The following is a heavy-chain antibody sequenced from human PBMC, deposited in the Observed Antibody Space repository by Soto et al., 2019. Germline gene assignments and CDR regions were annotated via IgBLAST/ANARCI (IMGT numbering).Heavy chain of an antibody. D-gene: IGHD3-10*01. CDR3: ARVRVIRGVIPSHFGL. Sequence: QAHLAQSGAEVKKPGSSVTVSCKASGGTFNSYGISWVRQAPGQGLDWMGVIIPLYGTVNYAQKLQGRVSITADKSTSTAYMDLNCLRSDDTAVYYCARVRVIRGVIPSHFGLWGQGTQVTVSS. CDR2: IIPLYGTV. J-gene: IGHJ4*02. V-gene: IGHV1-69*06. CDR1: GGTFNSYG.